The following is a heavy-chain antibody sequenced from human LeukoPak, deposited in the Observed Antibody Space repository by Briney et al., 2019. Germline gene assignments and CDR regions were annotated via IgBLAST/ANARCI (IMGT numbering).Heavy chain of an antibody. Sequence: GGSLRLSCAASGFSFSPYSMSWVRQAPGKGLEWASTIGGSSSYIYYADSVRGRFTISRDNAKNSLYLLLNSLRAEDTAIYYCARGLSSGWYALGYWGQGTLVTVSS. CDR2: IGGSSSYI. V-gene: IGHV3-21*01. J-gene: IGHJ4*02. CDR1: GFSFSPYS. D-gene: IGHD6-19*01. CDR3: ARGLSSGWYALGY.